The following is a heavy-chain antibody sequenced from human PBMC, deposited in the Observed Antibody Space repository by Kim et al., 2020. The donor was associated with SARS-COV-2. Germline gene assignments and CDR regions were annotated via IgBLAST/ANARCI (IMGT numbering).Heavy chain of an antibody. CDR3: ARADNGDYVRNFYFYGLGV. J-gene: IGHJ6*02. CDR1: GFTFSSSP. CDR2: ISYDGSKK. Sequence: GGSLRLSCAASGFTFSSSPMHWVRQAPGKGLEWVAVISYDGSKKYYADSVKGRFTISRDNSKNTLDLHMNSLRTEDTAVYYCARADNGDYVRNFYFYGLGVWGQGTTVTVSS. D-gene: IGHD4-17*01. V-gene: IGHV3-30-3*01.